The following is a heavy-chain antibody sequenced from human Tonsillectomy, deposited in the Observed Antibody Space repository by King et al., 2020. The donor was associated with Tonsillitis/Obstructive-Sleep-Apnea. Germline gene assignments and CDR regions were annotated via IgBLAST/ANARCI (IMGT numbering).Heavy chain of an antibody. D-gene: IGHD6-19*01. Sequence: VQLVETGGGLVQPGRSLRLSCAASGFSFDDYAMHWVRQAPGKGLEWVSTIGWNSGGIGYADSVKGRFTISRDNAKNSLYLQMNSLRAEDTALYYCAKDAIIAVTGTPGDAFDIWGQGTMVTVPS. CDR1: GFSFDDYA. J-gene: IGHJ3*02. V-gene: IGHV3-9*01. CDR3: AKDAIIAVTGTPGDAFDI. CDR2: IGWNSGGI.